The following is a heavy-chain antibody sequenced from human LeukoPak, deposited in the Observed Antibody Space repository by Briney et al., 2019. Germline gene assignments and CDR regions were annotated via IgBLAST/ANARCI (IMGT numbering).Heavy chain of an antibody. J-gene: IGHJ4*02. Sequence: GGSLRLSCAASGFTFSNYWMSWVRQTPGKGLEWVANINQDGSEKYYVDSVKGRFTISRDNAKNSLYLQMNSLRAEDTAVYYCARGNDFSGYWGQGTLVTVSS. CDR2: INQDGSEK. CDR1: GFTFSNYW. D-gene: IGHD3-3*01. CDR3: ARGNDFSGY. V-gene: IGHV3-7*01.